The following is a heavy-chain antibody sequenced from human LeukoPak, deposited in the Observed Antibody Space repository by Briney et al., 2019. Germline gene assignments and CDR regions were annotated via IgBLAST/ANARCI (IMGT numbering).Heavy chain of an antibody. CDR3: ASILGYCSGNICTNDY. Sequence: PAGSLRLSCAASGFTFSTYSMNWVRQAPGKGLEWVSYISSSTGTTYYADSVKGRFTISRDNAKNSLYLQMNSLRAEDTAVYYCASILGYCSGNICTNDYWGQGTLVTVSS. CDR2: ISSSTGTT. CDR1: GFTFSTYS. V-gene: IGHV3-48*01. J-gene: IGHJ4*02. D-gene: IGHD2-15*01.